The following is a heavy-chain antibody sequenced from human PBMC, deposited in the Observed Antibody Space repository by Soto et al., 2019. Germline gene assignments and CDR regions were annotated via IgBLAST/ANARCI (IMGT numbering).Heavy chain of an antibody. CDR2: IDPSDSYN. V-gene: IGHV5-10-1*01. CDR3: GRHVVNHQWLGGHYYGMDV. D-gene: IGHD5-12*01. CDR1: GYSFTSYW. Sequence: GESLKISCKGSGYSFTSYWHSWVRQMPGKGLEWMGRIDPSDSYNNYSPSFQGPVTIAADKASSTAYLQCSSLKASDTAMYYCGRHVVNHQWLGGHYYGMDVWGQGTPVTVSS. J-gene: IGHJ6*02.